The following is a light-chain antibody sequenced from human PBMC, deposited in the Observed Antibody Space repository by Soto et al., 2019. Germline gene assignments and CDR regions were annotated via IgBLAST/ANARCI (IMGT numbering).Light chain of an antibody. J-gene: IGKJ5*01. CDR1: PSVTNY. CDR2: GAF. V-gene: IGKV3-11*01. Sequence: IVLTQSPATLSLSPWGRATLSCRASPSVTNYLAWYQQRPGQAPRLLIFGAFNRATGIPARFSGSGSGTAFTLTISSLQPADSAAYYCQQRNVWPPLTCGQGTRLEIK. CDR3: QQRNVWPPLT.